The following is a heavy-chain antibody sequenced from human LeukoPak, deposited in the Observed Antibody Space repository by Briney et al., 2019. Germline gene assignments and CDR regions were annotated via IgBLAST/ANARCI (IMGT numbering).Heavy chain of an antibody. D-gene: IGHD4-17*01. Sequence: KPSETLSLTCTVSGCSISSSSYYWGWIRQPPGKGLEWIGSIYYSGITYYNPSLKSRVTISVDTSKNLFSLKLTSVTAADTAVYYCARDVVNDYGDYDFDYWGQGTLVTVSS. V-gene: IGHV4-39*07. CDR2: IYYSGIT. CDR3: ARDVVNDYGDYDFDY. CDR1: GCSISSSSYY. J-gene: IGHJ4*02.